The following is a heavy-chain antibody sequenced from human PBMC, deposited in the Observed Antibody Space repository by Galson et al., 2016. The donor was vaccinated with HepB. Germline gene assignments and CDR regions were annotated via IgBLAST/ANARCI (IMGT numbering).Heavy chain of an antibody. CDR1: GFTFSSYS. CDR3: ARGSAEDDYVWGSYRSGYFDY. Sequence: SLRLSCAASGFTFSSYSINWVRQAPRKGLEWVANIKQDGSQKYYVDSVKGRFTISRDNAKNSLYLQMNSLRAEDTAVYYCARGSAEDDYVWGSYRSGYFDYWGQGTLVTVSS. V-gene: IGHV3-7*03. J-gene: IGHJ4*02. CDR2: IKQDGSQK. D-gene: IGHD3-16*02.